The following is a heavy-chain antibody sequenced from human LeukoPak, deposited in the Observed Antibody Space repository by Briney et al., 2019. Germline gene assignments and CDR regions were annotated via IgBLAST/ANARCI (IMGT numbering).Heavy chain of an antibody. CDR2: ISSSSSYI. V-gene: IGHV3-21*01. CDR1: GFTFSSYS. D-gene: IGHD5-24*01. CDR3: ARDLEDWYFDL. Sequence: PGGSLRLSCAASGFTFSSYSMNWVRQAPGKGLEWVSSISSSSSYIYYADSVKGRFTMSRDNAKNSLYLQMNSLRAEDTAVYYCARDLEDWYFDLWGRGNLVTVSS. J-gene: IGHJ2*01.